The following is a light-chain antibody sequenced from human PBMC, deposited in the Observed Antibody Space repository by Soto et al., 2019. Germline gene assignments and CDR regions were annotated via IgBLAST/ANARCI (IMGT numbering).Light chain of an antibody. CDR1: QSVSSY. J-gene: IGKJ4*01. Sequence: EIVLTQSPATLSLSPGERATLSCRASQSVSSYLAWYQQKPGQAPRLLIYDASNRATGIPARFSGSGSGTDFTLTISSLEPEDFAVYYCQQRPNWPAEVTFGGGTKVEIK. CDR3: QQRPNWPAEVT. CDR2: DAS. V-gene: IGKV3-11*01.